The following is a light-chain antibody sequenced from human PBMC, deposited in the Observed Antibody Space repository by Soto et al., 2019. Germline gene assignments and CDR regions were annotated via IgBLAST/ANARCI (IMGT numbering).Light chain of an antibody. CDR2: DNN. CDR1: SSNMGNSY. J-gene: IGLJ3*02. Sequence: QSVLTQPPSVSAAPGQKVTISCSGSSSNMGNSYASWYQQLPGTAPKLLIYDNNKRPSGIPDRISGSKSGTSATLDIIGLQTGDEADYYCATWDSSLSAVVFGGGTKLTVL. CDR3: ATWDSSLSAVV. V-gene: IGLV1-51*01.